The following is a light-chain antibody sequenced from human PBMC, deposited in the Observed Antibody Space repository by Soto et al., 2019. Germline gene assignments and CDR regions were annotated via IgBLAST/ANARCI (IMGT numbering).Light chain of an antibody. Sequence: EIVLTQSPGTLSLSPGERATLSCRASQSVSSSYLAWYQQKPGQAPRLLIFGVSSRATGIPDRFSGSGSGTDFTLTISRLEPEDFAVYYCQQYGTSPGMYTFRQGTKLEIK. CDR2: GVS. CDR3: QQYGTSPGMYT. CDR1: QSVSSSY. J-gene: IGKJ2*01. V-gene: IGKV3-20*01.